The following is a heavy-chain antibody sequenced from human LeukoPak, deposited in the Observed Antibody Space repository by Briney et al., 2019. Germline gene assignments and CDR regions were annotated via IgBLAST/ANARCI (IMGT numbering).Heavy chain of an antibody. CDR3: ARDFFYSSSWYAAYYYYGMDV. V-gene: IGHV3-7*01. J-gene: IGHJ6*02. CDR1: GFTFSSYW. Sequence: GGSLTLSCAASGFTFSSYWMSWVRQAPGKGLEWVANIKQDGSEKYYVDSVKGRFTISRDNAKNSLYLQMNSLRAEDTAVYYCARDFFYSSSWYAAYYYYGMDVWGQGTTVTVSS. CDR2: IKQDGSEK. D-gene: IGHD6-13*01.